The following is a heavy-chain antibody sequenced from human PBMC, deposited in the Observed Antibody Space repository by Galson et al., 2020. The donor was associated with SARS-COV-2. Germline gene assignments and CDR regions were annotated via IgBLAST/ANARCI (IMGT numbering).Heavy chain of an antibody. CDR1: GFTFSSYA. J-gene: IGHJ4*02. V-gene: IGHV3-30-3*01. CDR2: ISYDGSNK. CDR3: ARDLQLWSDYYFDY. D-gene: IGHD5-18*01. Sequence: GESLKISCAASGFTFSSYAMHWVRQAPGKGLEWVAVISYDGSNKYYADSVKGRFTISRDNSKNTLYLQMNSLRAEDTAVYYCARDLQLWSDYYFDYWGQGTLVTVSS.